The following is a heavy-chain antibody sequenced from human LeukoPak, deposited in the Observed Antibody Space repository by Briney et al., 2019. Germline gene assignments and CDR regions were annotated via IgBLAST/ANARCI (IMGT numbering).Heavy chain of an antibody. Sequence: SETLSLTCTVSGGSISSYYWSSIRQPPAKGLEWIGQINHSGSTNYNPSLKSRVTISVDTSKNQFSLKLSSVTAADTAVYYCARGGGYCSSTSCYEFDYWGQGTLVTVSS. D-gene: IGHD2-2*01. V-gene: IGHV4-34*01. CDR2: INHSGST. J-gene: IGHJ4*02. CDR1: GGSISSYY. CDR3: ARGGGYCSSTSCYEFDY.